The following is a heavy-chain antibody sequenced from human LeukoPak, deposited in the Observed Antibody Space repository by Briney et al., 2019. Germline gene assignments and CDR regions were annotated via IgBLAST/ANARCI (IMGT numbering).Heavy chain of an antibody. CDR1: DRSISSYY. D-gene: IGHD6-13*01. CDR2: IYYSGNT. V-gene: IGHV4-59*08. J-gene: IGHJ4*02. Sequence: SETLSLTCTVSDRSISSYYWSWIRQPPGKGLEWIGYIYYSGNTNYNPSLRSRVTISVDTSKSQFSLRLNSVTAADTAVYYCARQIIRGQYLVHFDYWGQGTLVTVSS. CDR3: ARQIIRGQYLVHFDY.